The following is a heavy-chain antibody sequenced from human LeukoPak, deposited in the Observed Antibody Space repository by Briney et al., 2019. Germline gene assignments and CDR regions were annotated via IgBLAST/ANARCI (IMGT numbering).Heavy chain of an antibody. V-gene: IGHV4-4*07. D-gene: IGHD6-19*01. CDR3: ATGGASVADN. CDR2: IYASGKT. J-gene: IGHJ4*02. Sequence: SETLSLTCTVSGGSISSYYWSWFRQSAGKGLEWIERIYASGKTNYNPSLMSRVTMSVDTSQDQFSLKLNSVTAADAAVYYCATGGASVADNWGQGALVTVSS. CDR1: GGSISSYY.